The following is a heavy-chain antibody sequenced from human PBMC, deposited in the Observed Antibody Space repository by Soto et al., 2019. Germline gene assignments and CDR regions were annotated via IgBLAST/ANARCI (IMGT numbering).Heavy chain of an antibody. Sequence: EVQLLESGGGLVQPGGSLRLSCAASGFTFSTSAMTWVRQAPGKGLEWVSTTGLNGRTTYYADSVKGRFTVSRDNSKNTLDLQMSSLRAEDTAVYYCATVHGTSRSFDSWGQGPLVTVSS. CDR3: ATVHGTSRSFDS. CDR1: GFTFSTSA. CDR2: TGLNGRTT. J-gene: IGHJ4*02. V-gene: IGHV3-23*01.